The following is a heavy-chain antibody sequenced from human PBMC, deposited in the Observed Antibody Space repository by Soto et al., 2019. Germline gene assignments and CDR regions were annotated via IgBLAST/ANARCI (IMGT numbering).Heavy chain of an antibody. CDR3: APSSSWTMGFDY. J-gene: IGHJ4*02. D-gene: IGHD6-13*01. V-gene: IGHV3-15*01. CDR1: GFTFSNAW. Sequence: GGSLRLSCAASGFTFSNAWMSWVRQAPGKGLEWVGRIKSKTDGATTDYAEPVKGRFTISRDDSKNTLYLQMNSLKTEDTAVYYCAPSSSWTMGFDYWGQGTLVTVSS. CDR2: IKSKTDGATT.